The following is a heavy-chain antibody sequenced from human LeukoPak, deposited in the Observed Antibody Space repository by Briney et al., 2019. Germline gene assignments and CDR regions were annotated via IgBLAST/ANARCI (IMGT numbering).Heavy chain of an antibody. CDR2: INPNSGGT. D-gene: IGHD3/OR15-3a*01. V-gene: IGHV1-2*04. Sequence: ASVKVSCKASGYTFTGYYMHWVRQAPGQGLEWMGWINPNSGGTNYAQKFQGWVTMTRDTSISTAYMELRSLRSDDTAVYYCARGLWTGIPDYWGQGTLVTVSS. J-gene: IGHJ4*02. CDR1: GYTFTGYY. CDR3: ARGLWTGIPDY.